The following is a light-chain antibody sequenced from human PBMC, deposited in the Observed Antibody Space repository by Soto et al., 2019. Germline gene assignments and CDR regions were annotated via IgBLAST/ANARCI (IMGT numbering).Light chain of an antibody. CDR2: EDS. J-gene: IGLJ2*01. CDR3: CSYAGSSSWV. V-gene: IGLV2-23*01. CDR1: SSDVGSYNL. Sequence: QSALTQPASVSGSPGQSITISCTGTSSDVGSYNLVSWYQHHRGKAPKVIIYEDSKRPSGASNRFSGSKSGNTASLTISGLQAEDEADYYCCSYAGSSSWVFGGGTKVTVL.